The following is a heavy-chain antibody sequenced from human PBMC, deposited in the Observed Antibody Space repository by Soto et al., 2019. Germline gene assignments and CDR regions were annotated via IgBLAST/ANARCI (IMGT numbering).Heavy chain of an antibody. CDR2: IKQDGGEK. J-gene: IGHJ4*02. CDR3: ARDSPDSVATITGGIIVY. CDR1: GFTFSSYW. V-gene: IGHV3-7*03. Sequence: PGGSLRLSCAASGFTFSSYWMSWVRQAPGKGLEWVANIKQDGGEKYYVDSVKGRFTISRDNAKNSLYLQMNSLRAEDTAVYYCARDSPDSVATITGGIIVYWGQGTLVTVSS. D-gene: IGHD5-12*01.